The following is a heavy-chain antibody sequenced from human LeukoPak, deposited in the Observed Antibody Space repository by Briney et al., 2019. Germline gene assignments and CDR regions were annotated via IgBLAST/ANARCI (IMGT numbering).Heavy chain of an antibody. V-gene: IGHV1-24*01. Sequence: ASVKVSCKVSGYTLTVLSMHWVRQAPGKGLEWMGGSDPEDGETIYAQKFQGRVTMTEDTSTDTAYMELSSLRSEDTAVYYCATVGVVVAASDPYYMDVWGKGTTVTVSS. CDR1: GYTLTVLS. D-gene: IGHD2-15*01. CDR3: ATVGVVVAASDPYYMDV. CDR2: SDPEDGET. J-gene: IGHJ6*03.